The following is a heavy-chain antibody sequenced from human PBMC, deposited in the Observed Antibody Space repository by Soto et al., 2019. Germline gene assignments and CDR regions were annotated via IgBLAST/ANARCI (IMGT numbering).Heavy chain of an antibody. CDR2: INAGNGNT. D-gene: IGHD3-3*01. CDR3: ARGFPLGFDP. CDR1: GYTFTSYA. V-gene: IGHV1-3*05. Sequence: QVQLVQSGAEKKKPGASVKVSCKASGYTFTSYAIAWVRQAPGQRLEWMGWINAGNGNTKYSQKFQGRVTITRDTSASTAYMELSSLRSEATAVYYCARGFPLGFDPWGQGTRVTVSS. J-gene: IGHJ5*02.